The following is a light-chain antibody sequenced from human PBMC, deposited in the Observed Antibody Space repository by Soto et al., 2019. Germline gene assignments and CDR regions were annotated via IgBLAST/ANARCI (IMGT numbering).Light chain of an antibody. CDR3: SSDTSSSTLGV. J-gene: IGLJ2*01. CDR1: SSDAGGYNY. V-gene: IGLV2-14*01. Sequence: QSALTQPASVSGSPGQSITISCTGTSSDAGGYNYVSWYQQHPGKAPKLMIYEVSNRPSGVSNRFSGSKSGNTASLTTSGLQTEDEAEYNCSSDTSSSTLGVFGGGTKLTVL. CDR2: EVS.